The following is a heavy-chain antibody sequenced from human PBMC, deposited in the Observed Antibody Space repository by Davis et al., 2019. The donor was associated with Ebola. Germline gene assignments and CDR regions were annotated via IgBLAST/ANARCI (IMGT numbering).Heavy chain of an antibody. CDR2: INTFGGTT. Sequence: SVPVSCKASGYTFTTYYMHWVRQAPGQGLDWMGVINTFGGTTTYAQKLQDRVTMTRDTSTSTVYMELSSLRSEDTAMYYCARTRYGDYGYFDLWGRGTLVTVSS. CDR3: ARTRYGDYGYFDL. CDR1: GYTFTTYY. D-gene: IGHD4-17*01. V-gene: IGHV1-46*04. J-gene: IGHJ2*01.